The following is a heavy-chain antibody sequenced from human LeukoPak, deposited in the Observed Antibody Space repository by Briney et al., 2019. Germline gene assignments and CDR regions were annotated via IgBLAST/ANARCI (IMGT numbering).Heavy chain of an antibody. V-gene: IGHV5-51*01. J-gene: IGHJ4*02. CDR3: ARQGAGDGYNPFDY. CDR1: GYSFTSYW. CDR2: IYPGDSNI. Sequence: GESLKISCKGSGYSFTSYWIAWVRQMPGKGLEWMGIIYPGDSNIRYNPSFQGQVTISVDKSISTAYLQWSSLKVSDTAMYYCARQGAGDGYNPFDYWGQGTLVTVSS. D-gene: IGHD5-24*01.